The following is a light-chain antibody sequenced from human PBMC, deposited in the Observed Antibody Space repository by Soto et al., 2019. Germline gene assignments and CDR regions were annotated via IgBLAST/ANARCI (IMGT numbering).Light chain of an antibody. CDR2: SNN. V-gene: IGLV1-44*01. J-gene: IGLJ1*01. CDR1: SSNIGSIP. Sequence: RRESPSASGYPSEMVTFSYSRSSSNIGSIPVNWYQQFPGTAPKLLIYSNNQRPSGVPDRFSGSKSGTSASLAISGLQSEDEADYYCASWDDSLNGYVFGTGTKVTVL. CDR3: ASWDDSLNGYV.